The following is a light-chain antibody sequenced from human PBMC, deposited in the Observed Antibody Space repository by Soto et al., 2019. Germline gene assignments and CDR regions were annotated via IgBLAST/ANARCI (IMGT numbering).Light chain of an antibody. Sequence: EVVWTQAPATRSXSXXXXXTXXXXASQRVSTYLAWYQQRPGQAPRLLIYDASTRATGIPARFSGSGSGTEFTLTISSLQSEDFAVYYCQQSNELPRTFGQGTKV. CDR3: QQSNELPRT. CDR1: QRVSTY. CDR2: DAS. V-gene: IGKV3-15*01. J-gene: IGKJ1*01.